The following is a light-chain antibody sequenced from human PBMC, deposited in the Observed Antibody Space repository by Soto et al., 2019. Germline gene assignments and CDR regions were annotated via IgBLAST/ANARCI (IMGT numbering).Light chain of an antibody. CDR1: QSVSSN. V-gene: IGKV3-15*01. CDR3: QQYKNWPLT. J-gene: IGKJ4*01. Sequence: IVMTQSPATLSVSPGERASLSCRASQSVSSNFAWYQQKPGQAPRLLIYGASTRATGIPARFSGSGSGTEFTRTISSLQSEDFAVYYCQQYKNWPLTFGGGTKVEIK. CDR2: GAS.